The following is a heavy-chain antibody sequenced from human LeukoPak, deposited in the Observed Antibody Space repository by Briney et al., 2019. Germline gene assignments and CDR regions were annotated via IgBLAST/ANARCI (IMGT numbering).Heavy chain of an antibody. V-gene: IGHV3-11*01. Sequence: GGSLRLSCAASGFTFSDYYMSWIRQAPGKGLEWVSYISSSGSTIYYADSVKGRFTISRDNAKNSLYLQMNSLRAEDTAVYYCARDAAPTMMATSWGYYYMDVWGKGTTVTISS. CDR2: ISSSGSTI. J-gene: IGHJ6*03. CDR3: ARDAAPTMMATSWGYYYMDV. CDR1: GFTFSDYY. D-gene: IGHD3-22*01.